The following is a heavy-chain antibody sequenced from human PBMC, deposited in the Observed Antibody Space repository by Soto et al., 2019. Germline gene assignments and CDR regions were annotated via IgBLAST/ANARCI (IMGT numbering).Heavy chain of an antibody. J-gene: IGHJ4*02. D-gene: IGHD6-13*01. CDR1: GYTFTRYY. V-gene: IGHV1-46*01. Sequence: KVSCKASGYTFTRYYTHWVRQAPGQGLEWMGIINPSGGSTSYAQKFQGRVTMTRDTSTSTVYMELSSLRSEDTATYYCAHIGSGSSSWYKNRGVDYWGQGTLVTVSS. CDR3: AHIGSGSSSWYKNRGVDY. CDR2: INPSGGST.